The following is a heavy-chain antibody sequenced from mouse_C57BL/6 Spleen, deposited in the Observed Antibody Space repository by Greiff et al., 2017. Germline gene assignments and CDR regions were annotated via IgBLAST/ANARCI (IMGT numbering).Heavy chain of an antibody. Sequence: CQDSYFAFMALSPPRVKQRPGQCLEWIGSFTMYSDATEYTDTFKGKATLTANTSSSTAYMELSSLTSEDSAVYYCATGGGDFAMEYWGQGTSVT. J-gene: IGHJ4*01. CDR1: YFAFMALS. CDR3: ATGGGDFAMEY. V-gene: IGHV1-49*01. CDR2: FTMYSDAT.